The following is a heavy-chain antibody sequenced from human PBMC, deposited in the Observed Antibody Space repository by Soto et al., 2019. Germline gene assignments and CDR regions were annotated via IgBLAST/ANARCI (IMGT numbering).Heavy chain of an antibody. CDR2: IVVGSGNT. V-gene: IGHV1-58*01. D-gene: IGHD6-6*01. CDR3: AARGDSSSPPPHGKYYYYYYGMDV. J-gene: IGHJ6*02. Sequence: QMQLVQSGPEVKKPGTSVKVSCKASGFTFTSSAVQWVRQARGQRLEWIGWIVVGSGNTNYAQKFQERVTSTRDMSTSTAEMELSRQRSEDTAVYYCAARGDSSSPPPHGKYYYYYYGMDVWGQGTTVTVSS. CDR1: GFTFTSSA.